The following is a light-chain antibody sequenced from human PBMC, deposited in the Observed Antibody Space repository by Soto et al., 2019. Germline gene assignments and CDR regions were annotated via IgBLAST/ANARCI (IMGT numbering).Light chain of an antibody. J-gene: IGLJ1*01. Sequence: QSVLTQPASVSGSLGQSITISCTGTSSDVGYYDYVSWYQQHPGKAPKLMIYEVTNRPSGISNRFSGSKSGNTASLTISGLQAEDEADYYCLSYTTSSTYVFGAGTKLTVL. CDR1: SSDVGYYDY. CDR3: LSYTTSSTYV. V-gene: IGLV2-14*01. CDR2: EVT.